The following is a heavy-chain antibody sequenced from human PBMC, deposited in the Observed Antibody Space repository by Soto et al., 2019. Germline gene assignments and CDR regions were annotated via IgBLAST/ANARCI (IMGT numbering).Heavy chain of an antibody. CDR3: ARGTKDWFDP. Sequence: SETLSLTCAVYGGSFSGYYWSWIRQPPGKGLEWIGEINHSGSTNYNPSLKSRVTISVDTSKNQFSLKLSSVTAADTAVYYCARGTKDWFDPWGQGTLVTVSS. CDR1: GGSFSGYY. V-gene: IGHV4-34*01. CDR2: INHSGST. J-gene: IGHJ5*02. D-gene: IGHD2-8*01.